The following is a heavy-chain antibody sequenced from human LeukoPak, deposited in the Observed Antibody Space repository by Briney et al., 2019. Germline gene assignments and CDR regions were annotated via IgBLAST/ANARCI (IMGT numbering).Heavy chain of an antibody. J-gene: IGHJ4*02. D-gene: IGHD6-25*01. CDR1: GFTFSNYA. Sequence: SGGSLRLSCAASGFTFSNYAMSWVRQAPGKGLEWVSTISGSGGNTYYADSVKGRFTISRDNSKNTLYLQMNSLRAEDTAVYYCATSGEYSSGPFSGWGQGTLVTVSS. CDR2: ISGSGGNT. CDR3: ATSGEYSSGPFSG. V-gene: IGHV3-23*01.